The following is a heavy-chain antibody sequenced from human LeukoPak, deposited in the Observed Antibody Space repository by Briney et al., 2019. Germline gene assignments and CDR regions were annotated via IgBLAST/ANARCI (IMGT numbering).Heavy chain of an antibody. Sequence: GESLKISCKASGYSFTTHWIGWVRQMPGKGLEWMGIIYPGDSDTRYSPSFQGHVTISADKSISTAYLQWSSLKASDTAMYYCARHNRRHQRPYYYGSGSQGTFDIWGQGTMVTVSS. D-gene: IGHD3-10*01. V-gene: IGHV5-51*01. CDR1: GYSFTTHW. CDR2: IYPGDSDT. CDR3: ARHNRRHQRPYYYGSGSQGTFDI. J-gene: IGHJ3*02.